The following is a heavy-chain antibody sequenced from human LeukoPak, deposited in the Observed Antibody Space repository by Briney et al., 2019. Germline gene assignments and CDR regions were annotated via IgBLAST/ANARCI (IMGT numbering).Heavy chain of an antibody. CDR2: IRYDGSNK. J-gene: IGHJ4*02. CDR1: GITFSSYG. CDR3: ATGRDCSGGSCYSVY. V-gene: IGHV3-30*02. D-gene: IGHD2-15*01. Sequence: GGTLRLSCAASGITFSSYGMHWVRQAPGKGLEWVAFIRYDGSNKYYADSVKGRFTISRDNSKNTLYLQMNSLRAEDTAVYYCATGRDCSGGSCYSVYWGQGALVTVSS.